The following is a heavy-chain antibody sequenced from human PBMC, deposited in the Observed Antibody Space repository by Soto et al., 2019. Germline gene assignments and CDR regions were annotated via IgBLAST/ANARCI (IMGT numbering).Heavy chain of an antibody. Sequence: GASVKVSCKASGFTFTSSAVQWVRQARGQRLEWIGWIVVGSGNTNYAQKFQERVTITRDMSTSTAYMELSSLRSEDTAVYYCAADGSGASYDQAYYYGMDVWGQGTTVTVSS. CDR2: IVVGSGNT. D-gene: IGHD5-12*01. J-gene: IGHJ6*02. V-gene: IGHV1-58*01. CDR1: GFTFTSSA. CDR3: AADGSGASYDQAYYYGMDV.